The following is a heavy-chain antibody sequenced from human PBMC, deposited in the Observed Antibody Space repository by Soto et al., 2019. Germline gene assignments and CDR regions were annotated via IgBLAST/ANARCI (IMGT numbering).Heavy chain of an antibody. J-gene: IGHJ6*02. V-gene: IGHV5-51*01. CDR3: ARPREAGKNYYGVDV. D-gene: IGHD6-19*01. Sequence: GESLKISCMGSGYKVSTWHNFTSYWIGWVRQMPGKGLEWMGIIYPDDSDTRYSPSFQGQVTISADKSISTAYLQWSSLKASDTAMYYCARPREAGKNYYGVDVWGQGTTVTVSS. CDR1: GYKVSTWHNFTSYW. CDR2: IYPDDSDT.